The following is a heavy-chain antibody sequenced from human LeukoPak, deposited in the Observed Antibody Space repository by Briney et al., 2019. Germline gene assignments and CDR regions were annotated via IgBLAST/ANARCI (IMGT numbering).Heavy chain of an antibody. V-gene: IGHV4-39*07. Sequence: SETLSLTCTVSGGSISSSSYYWGWIRQPPGKGLEWIGSIYYSGSTYYNPSLKSRVTISVNTSKNQFSLKLSSATAADTAVYYCARDKWLVKAPVDPWGQGTLVTVSS. CDR1: GGSISSSSYY. CDR2: IYYSGST. CDR3: ARDKWLVKAPVDP. D-gene: IGHD6-19*01. J-gene: IGHJ5*02.